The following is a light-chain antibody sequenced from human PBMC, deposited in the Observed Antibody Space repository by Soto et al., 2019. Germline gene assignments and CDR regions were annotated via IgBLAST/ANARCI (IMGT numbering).Light chain of an antibody. J-gene: IGKJ2*01. CDR3: QQYNNWPPYT. Sequence: EIVMTQSPATLSVSPGERATLSCRASQSVSSNLAWYQQKPGQAPRLLIYGASTRATGIPARFSGSGSGTAFTLTISSLQSEDVAVYYCQQYNNWPPYTFGQGTKLEIK. V-gene: IGKV3-15*01. CDR2: GAS. CDR1: QSVSSN.